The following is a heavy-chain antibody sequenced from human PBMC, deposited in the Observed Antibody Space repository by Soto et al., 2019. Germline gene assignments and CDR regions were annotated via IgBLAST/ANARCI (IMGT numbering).Heavy chain of an antibody. CDR3: ARSVAVPGAHIDY. CDR2: VYYTGST. Sequence: SETLSLTCSVSGGSISGSYWSWIRQSPGKGLEWLGYVYYTGSTNYSPSLRSRVSISVDTSKNEFSLRLSSVTAADTAVYFCARSVAVPGAHIDYWGQGTQVSVSS. CDR1: GGSISGSY. D-gene: IGHD6-19*01. V-gene: IGHV4-59*01. J-gene: IGHJ4*02.